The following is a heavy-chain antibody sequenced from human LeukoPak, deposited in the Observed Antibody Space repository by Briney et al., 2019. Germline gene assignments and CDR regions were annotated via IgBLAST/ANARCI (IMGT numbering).Heavy chain of an antibody. CDR2: IYHSGST. V-gene: IGHV4-30-2*01. CDR1: GGYISSGGYY. J-gene: IGHJ5*02. D-gene: IGHD2-2*02. Sequence: PSQTLPLTCTVSGGYISSGGYYWSWIRQPPGKGLEWIGYIYHSGSTYYNPSLKSRVTISVDRSKNQFSLKLSSVTAADTAVYYCARGLHCSSTSCYTSWFDPWGQGTLVTVSS. CDR3: ARGLHCSSTSCYTSWFDP.